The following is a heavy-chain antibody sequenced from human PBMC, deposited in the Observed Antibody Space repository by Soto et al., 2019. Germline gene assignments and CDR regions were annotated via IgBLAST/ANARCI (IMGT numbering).Heavy chain of an antibody. V-gene: IGHV1-2*04. Sequence: ASVKVSCKASGYTLTGYYMHWVRQAPGQGLEWMGWINPNSGGTNYAQKFQGWVTMTRDTSISTAYMELSRLRSDDTAVYYCARDREGATRPLDAFDIWGQGTMVTVSS. CDR3: ARDREGATRPLDAFDI. CDR1: GYTLTGYY. D-gene: IGHD1-26*01. CDR2: INPNSGGT. J-gene: IGHJ3*02.